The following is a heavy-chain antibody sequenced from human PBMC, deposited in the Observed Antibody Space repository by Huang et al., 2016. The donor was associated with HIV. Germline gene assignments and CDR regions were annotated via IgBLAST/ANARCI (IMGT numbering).Heavy chain of an antibody. CDR3: AKGGRAAAVMDV. Sequence: QVQLVESGGGVVQPGRSLRLSCAAAGFTFSSYGRHWVRQAPGKGLEWVAVISYDKSNKYYADSVKGRLTISRDNSKNTLYLQINSLTTEDTAVYYCAKGGRAAAVMDVWGKGTTVTVSS. J-gene: IGHJ6*04. D-gene: IGHD6-13*01. CDR1: GFTFSSYG. CDR2: ISYDKSNK. V-gene: IGHV3-30*18.